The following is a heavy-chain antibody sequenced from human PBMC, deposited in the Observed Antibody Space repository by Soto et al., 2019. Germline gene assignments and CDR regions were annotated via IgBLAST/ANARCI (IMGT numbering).Heavy chain of an antibody. CDR2: IKSKTDGGTT. J-gene: IGHJ4*02. CDR3: TTEALLWFGELPAPY. CDR1: GFTFSNAW. Sequence: GGSLRLSCAASGFTFSNAWMNWVRQAPGKGLEWVGRIKSKTDGGTTDYAAPVKGRFTISRDDSKNTLYLQMNSLKTEDTAVYYCTTEALLWFGELPAPYWGQGTLVTVSS. D-gene: IGHD3-10*01. V-gene: IGHV3-15*07.